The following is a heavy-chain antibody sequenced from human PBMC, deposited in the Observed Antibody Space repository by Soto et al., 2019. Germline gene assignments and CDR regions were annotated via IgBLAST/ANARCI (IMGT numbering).Heavy chain of an antibody. D-gene: IGHD2-2*01. V-gene: IGHV3-23*01. CDR2: ISGSGGST. CDR3: AKDRSRSIVVVPAAGYFDY. CDR1: GFTFSSYA. Sequence: EVQLLESGGGLVQPGGSLRLSCAASGFTFSSYAMSWVRQAPGKGLEWVSAISGSGGSTYYADSVKCRFTISRDNSKNTLYLQMNSLRAEDTAVYYCAKDRSRSIVVVPAAGYFDYWGQGTLVTVSS. J-gene: IGHJ4*02.